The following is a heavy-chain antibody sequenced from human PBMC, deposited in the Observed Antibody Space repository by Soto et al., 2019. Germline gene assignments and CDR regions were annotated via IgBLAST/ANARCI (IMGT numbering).Heavy chain of an antibody. CDR1: GYTFTSYY. CDR2: INPSGGST. V-gene: IGHV1-46*03. CDR3: ARDRNPTRLGELSLYLDY. J-gene: IGHJ4*02. D-gene: IGHD3-16*02. Sequence: ASVKVSCKASGYTFTSYYMHWVRQAPGQGLEWMGIINPSGGSTSYAQKFQGRVTMTRDTSTSTVYKELSSLRSEDTAVYYCARDRNPTRLGELSLYLDYWGQGTLVPVSS.